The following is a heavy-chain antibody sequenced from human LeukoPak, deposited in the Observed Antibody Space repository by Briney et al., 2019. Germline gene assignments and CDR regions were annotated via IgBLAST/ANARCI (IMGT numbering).Heavy chain of an antibody. CDR3: ARDLGGSYHHY. CDR2: ISSSSTI. Sequence: GGSLRLSCAASGFTFSSYSLNWVRQAPGKGLEWVSYISSSSTIYYAESVKGRFTISRDNAKNSLYLQMTSLRAEDTAVYYCARDLGGSYHHYWGQGTLVTVSS. V-gene: IGHV3-48*01. J-gene: IGHJ4*02. CDR1: GFTFSSYS. D-gene: IGHD1-26*01.